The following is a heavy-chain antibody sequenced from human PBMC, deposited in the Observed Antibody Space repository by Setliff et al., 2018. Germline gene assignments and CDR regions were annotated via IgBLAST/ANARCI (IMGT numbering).Heavy chain of an antibody. CDR2: INSNSGST. CDR3: AREVPGFSGALDF. Sequence: AASVKVSCKASGYTFTSFFHQWVRQAPGQGLEWLGWINSNSGSTTYAQKFQGRVTMTRDTSINTVYMELKSLTSDDSAVYYCAREVPGFSGALDFWGRGTLVTVSS. D-gene: IGHD5-12*01. J-gene: IGHJ5*01. CDR1: GYTFTSFF. V-gene: IGHV1-2*02.